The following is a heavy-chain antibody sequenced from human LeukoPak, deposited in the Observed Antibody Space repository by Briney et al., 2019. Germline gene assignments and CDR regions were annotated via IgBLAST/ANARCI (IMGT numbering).Heavy chain of an antibody. J-gene: IGHJ3*01. CDR3: ARDDRFDGSGHYTAFDV. CDR2: IYSGGSI. Sequence: GGSLRLSCAASGFTVSDNYMSWVRQAPGKGLEWVSVIYSGGSIYYADSVKGRFTISRDNAKNSLFLQMNSLRDEDTAVYYCARDDRFDGSGHYTAFDVWGQGTMVTVSS. D-gene: IGHD3-22*01. CDR1: GFTVSDNY. V-gene: IGHV3-53*01.